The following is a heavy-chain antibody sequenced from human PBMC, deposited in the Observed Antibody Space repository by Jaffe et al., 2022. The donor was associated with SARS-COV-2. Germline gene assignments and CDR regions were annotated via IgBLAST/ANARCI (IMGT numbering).Heavy chain of an antibody. V-gene: IGHV5-51*01. CDR2: IYPGDSNT. D-gene: IGHD1-26*01. Sequence: EVQLVQSGAEVKKPGESLKISCKGSGYSFISYWIGWVRQMPGKGLEWMGIIYPGDSNTIYSPSFQGQVTISADKSISTAYLQWSSLKASDTAIYYCARRLRWELLQDWFDPWGQGTLVTVSS. CDR3: ARRLRWELLQDWFDP. CDR1: GYSFISYW. J-gene: IGHJ5*02.